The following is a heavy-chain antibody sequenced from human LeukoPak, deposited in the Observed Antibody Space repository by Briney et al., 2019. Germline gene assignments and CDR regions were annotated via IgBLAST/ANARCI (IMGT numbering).Heavy chain of an antibody. CDR1: GFTFSRYA. J-gene: IGHJ5*02. Sequence: QPGGALRLSCAASGFTFSRYAMHWVRQAPGKGLEWVAIISYDGSNKYYADSVKGRFTISRDNSKNTLYLQMNSLRAEDTAVYYCAREGDVIAADWGDWFDPWGQGTLVTVSS. V-gene: IGHV3-30-3*01. CDR3: AREGDVIAADWGDWFDP. CDR2: ISYDGSNK. D-gene: IGHD6-13*01.